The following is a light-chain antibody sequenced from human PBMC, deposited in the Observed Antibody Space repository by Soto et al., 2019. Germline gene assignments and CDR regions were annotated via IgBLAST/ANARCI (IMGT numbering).Light chain of an antibody. Sequence: QSVLTQPPSASGSPGQSVTISCTGTSSDVGRYNYVSWYQQHPGKAPQLIIFDVNERPSGVPHRFSGSKSGNTASLTVSGLQADDEAVYYCSSYAGNNNLVFGGGTKVTVL. CDR3: SSYAGNNNLV. J-gene: IGLJ3*02. V-gene: IGLV2-8*01. CDR2: DVN. CDR1: SSDVGRYNY.